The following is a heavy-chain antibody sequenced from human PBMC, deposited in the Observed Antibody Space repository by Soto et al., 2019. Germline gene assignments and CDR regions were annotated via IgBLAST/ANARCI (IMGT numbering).Heavy chain of an antibody. J-gene: IGHJ4*02. D-gene: IGHD2-15*01. V-gene: IGHV3-15*01. CDR3: TRDRRDCCGAGDCDY. Sequence: GGSLRLSCAASGFTFSNAWMSWVRQAPGKGLEWVGRIKSKTDGGTTDYAAPVKGRFTISRDDSKNTLYLQMNSLKTEDTAVYYCTRDRRDCCGAGDCDYWGQGTLVTVSS. CDR2: IKSKTDGGTT. CDR1: GFTFSNAW.